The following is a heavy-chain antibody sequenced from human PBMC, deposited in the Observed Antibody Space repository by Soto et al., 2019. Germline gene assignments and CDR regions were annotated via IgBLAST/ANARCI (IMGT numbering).Heavy chain of an antibody. CDR2: IKGKSEGGTT. J-gene: IGHJ6*02. V-gene: IGHV3-15*07. CDR3: ATSTLVPNYYYGMDV. CDR1: GFTLSNAW. D-gene: IGHD2-2*01. Sequence: GGSLRLSCACSGFTLSNAWMNWGRQAPGKGLEWVGRIKGKSEGGTTDNAAPVKGRFSISRDDLKNTLYLQMNSLRTEDTAVYYCATSTLVPNYYYGMDVWGQGTTVTVSS.